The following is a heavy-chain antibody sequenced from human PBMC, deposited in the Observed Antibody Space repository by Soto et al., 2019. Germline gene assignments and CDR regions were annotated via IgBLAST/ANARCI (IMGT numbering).Heavy chain of an antibody. CDR3: ARHGVGGAVLVHWFLP. J-gene: IGHJ5*02. V-gene: IGHV5-51*01. D-gene: IGHD2-8*02. CDR2: IYPGDSDT. CDR1: GYSFTSYW. Sequence: GESLTISCKGSGYSFTSYWIGWVRQMPGKGLAWMAIIYPGDSDTRYSPSFQGHVTISADKSISTAYLQWSSLKASDTAMYYCARHGVGGAVLVHWFLPWGQGTLVTVSS.